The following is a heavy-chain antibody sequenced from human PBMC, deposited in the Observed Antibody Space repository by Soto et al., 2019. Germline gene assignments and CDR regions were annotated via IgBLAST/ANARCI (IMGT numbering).Heavy chain of an antibody. Sequence: PLEILSLTCTISGGSISHYYLSWIRQPPGKGLEWIGYIYYSGSTNYNPSLKSRVTLSLDTSKNQLSLKLSSVTAADTAVYYCARDTGWGVSNSWPYYFDYWGQGTLVTVSS. J-gene: IGHJ4*02. V-gene: IGHV4-59*01. D-gene: IGHD6-13*01. CDR2: IYYSGST. CDR3: ARDTGWGVSNSWPYYFDY. CDR1: GGSISHYY.